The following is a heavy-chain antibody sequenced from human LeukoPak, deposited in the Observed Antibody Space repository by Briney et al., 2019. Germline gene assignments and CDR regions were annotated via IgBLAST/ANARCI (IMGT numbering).Heavy chain of an antibody. CDR2: ISGYNGNT. D-gene: IGHD3-10*01. Sequence: ASVKVSCKASGYTLTKYGISWVRQAPGQGPEWMGWISGYNGNTNYAQKFQGRVTMTTDTSTSTAYMELRDLKSDGTAVYYCGRDYYYGTSAPYNFGIDVWGQGTTVTVSS. CDR3: GRDYYYGTSAPYNFGIDV. V-gene: IGHV1-18*04. CDR1: GYTLTKYG. J-gene: IGHJ6*02.